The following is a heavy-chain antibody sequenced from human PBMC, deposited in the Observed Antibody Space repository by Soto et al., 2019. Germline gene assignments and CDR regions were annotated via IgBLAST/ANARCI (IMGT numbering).Heavy chain of an antibody. D-gene: IGHD3-22*01. V-gene: IGHV3-23*01. CDR3: AKDLSHYYDSSGSLDY. J-gene: IGHJ4*02. CDR1: GFTFSSYA. Sequence: PGGSLRLSCAASGFTFSSYAMSWVRQAPGKGLEWVSAISGSGGSTYYADSVKGRFTISRDNSKNTLYLQMNSLRAEDTAVYYCAKDLSHYYDSSGSLDYWGQGTLVTV. CDR2: ISGSGGST.